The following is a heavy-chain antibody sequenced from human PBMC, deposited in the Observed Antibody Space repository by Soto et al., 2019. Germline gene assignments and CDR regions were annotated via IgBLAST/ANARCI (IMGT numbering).Heavy chain of an antibody. CDR1: GFSLSTSQVG. CDR2: VYWNDDK. V-gene: IGHV2-5*01. CDR3: AHLNTRGYYLDY. Sequence: SGPTLVNPTQTLTLTCTFSGFSLSTSQVGVGWIRQPPGKALEWLAHVYWNDDKYYSLSLKSRLTISKDTSKSQVVLTMTNMDPVDTATYYCAHLNTRGYYLDYWGQGALVTVSS. J-gene: IGHJ4*02.